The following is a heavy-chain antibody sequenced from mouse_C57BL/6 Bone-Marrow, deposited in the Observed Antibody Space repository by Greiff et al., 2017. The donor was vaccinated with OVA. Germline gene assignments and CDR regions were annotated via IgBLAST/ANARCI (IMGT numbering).Heavy chain of an antibody. CDR1: GFNIKDDY. J-gene: IGHJ2*01. D-gene: IGHD1-1*01. CDR3: TTTVVATP. Sequence: VQLQQSGAELVRPGASVKLSCTASGFNIKDDYMHWVKQRPEQGLEWIGWIDPENGDTEYASKFQGKATITADTSSNTAYLQLSSLTSEDTAVYYCTTTVVATPWGQGTTLTVSS. V-gene: IGHV14-4*01. CDR2: IDPENGDT.